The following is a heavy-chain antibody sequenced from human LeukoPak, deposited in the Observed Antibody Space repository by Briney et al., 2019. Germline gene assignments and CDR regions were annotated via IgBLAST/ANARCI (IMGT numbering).Heavy chain of an antibody. CDR3: ARLSPYCSSTSCPDY. CDR1: GFTFSSYS. Sequence: GGSLRLSCAASGFTFSSYSMNWVRQAPGKGLEWVSSISSSSSYIYYADSVKGRFTISKDNAKNSLYLQMNSLRAEDTAVYYCARLSPYCSSTSCPDYWGQGTLVTVSS. CDR2: ISSSSSYI. D-gene: IGHD2-2*01. J-gene: IGHJ4*02. V-gene: IGHV3-21*01.